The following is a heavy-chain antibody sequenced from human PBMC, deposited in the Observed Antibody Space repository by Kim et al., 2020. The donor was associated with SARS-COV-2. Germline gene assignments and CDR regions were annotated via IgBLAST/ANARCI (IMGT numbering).Heavy chain of an antibody. CDR1: GFTFSSYA. CDR2: ISYDGSNK. J-gene: IGHJ4*01. Sequence: GGSLRLSCAASGFTFSSYAMHWVRQAPGKGLEWVAVISYDGSNKYYADSVKGRFTISRDNSKNTLYLQMNSLRAEDTAVYYCARDGAGASRWLQSDFDY. V-gene: IGHV3-30*04. CDR3: ARDGAGASRWLQSDFDY. D-gene: IGHD5-12*01.